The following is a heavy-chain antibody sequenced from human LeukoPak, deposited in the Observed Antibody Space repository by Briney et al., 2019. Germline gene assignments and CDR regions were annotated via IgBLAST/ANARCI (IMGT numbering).Heavy chain of an antibody. Sequence: PGGSLRLSCAASGFTFSSYDMSWVRQAPGQGLEWVSYISGSGGTTSYADSVKGRVTISRDNSKNTLYLQMNSLRAEDTAVYYCAKRDSSGSLPRLFDYWGQGTLVTVSS. V-gene: IGHV3-23*01. CDR1: GFTFSSYD. D-gene: IGHD6-19*01. CDR2: ISGSGGTT. J-gene: IGHJ4*02. CDR3: AKRDSSGSLPRLFDY.